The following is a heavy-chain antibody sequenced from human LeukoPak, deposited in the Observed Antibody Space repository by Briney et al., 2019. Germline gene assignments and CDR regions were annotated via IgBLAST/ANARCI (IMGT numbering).Heavy chain of an antibody. J-gene: IGHJ3*02. V-gene: IGHV1-46*03. D-gene: IGHD3-10*01. CDR2: INPSGGST. CDR3: AIGSDPAQKGPWAFDI. CDR1: GYTFTSYY. Sequence: GASVKVSCKASGYTFTSYYMHWVRQAPGQGLEWMGIINPSGGSTSYAQKFQGRVTMTRDTSTSTVYMELSSLRSEDTAVYYCAIGSDPAQKGPWAFDIWGQGTMVTVSS.